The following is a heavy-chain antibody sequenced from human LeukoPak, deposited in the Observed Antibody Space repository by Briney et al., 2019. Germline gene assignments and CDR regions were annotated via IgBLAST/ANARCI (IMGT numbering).Heavy chain of an antibody. J-gene: IGHJ4*02. D-gene: IGHD6-19*01. CDR3: ARQKYSSGWYVY. V-gene: IGHV4-59*08. Sequence: SETLSLTCTVSGGSISSYYWSWIRQPPGKGLEWIGYIYYSGSTNYNPSLKSRVTISVDTSKNQFSLKLSSVTAAGTAVYYCARQKYSSGWYVYWGQGTLVTVSS. CDR1: GGSISSYY. CDR2: IYYSGST.